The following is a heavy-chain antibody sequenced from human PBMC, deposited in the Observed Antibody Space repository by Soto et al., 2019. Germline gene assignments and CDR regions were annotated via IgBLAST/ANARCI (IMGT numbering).Heavy chain of an antibody. D-gene: IGHD4-17*01. CDR2: ISSDGSNK. V-gene: IGHV3-30-3*01. J-gene: IGHJ6*02. Sequence: QVQLVESGGGVVQPGRSLRLSCAASGFTFSIYAMHWVRQAPGKGLEWVALISSDGSNKYYADSVKGRFTISRDNSKNMLYLQMNSLRAEDTAAYYCARAQDFGDYSYYYYGVDVWGQGTTVTVSS. CDR3: ARAQDFGDYSYYYYGVDV. CDR1: GFTFSIYA.